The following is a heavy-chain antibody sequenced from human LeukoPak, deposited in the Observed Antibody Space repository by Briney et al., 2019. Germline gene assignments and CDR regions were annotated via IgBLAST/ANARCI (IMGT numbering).Heavy chain of an antibody. CDR2: ISYDGSNE. V-gene: IGHV3-30*18. J-gene: IGHJ3*02. CDR3: AKDSRHIVVVTAIHAFDI. D-gene: IGHD2-21*02. Sequence: GGSLRLSCAASGFTFSSYGMHWVRQAPGKGLEWVAVISYDGSNEYYADSVKGRFTISRDNSKNTLYLQMNSLRAEDTAVYYCAKDSRHIVVVTAIHAFDIWGQGTMVTVSS. CDR1: GFTFSSYG.